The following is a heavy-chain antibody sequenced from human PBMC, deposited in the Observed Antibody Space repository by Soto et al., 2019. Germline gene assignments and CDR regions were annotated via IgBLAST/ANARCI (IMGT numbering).Heavy chain of an antibody. CDR1: GGSISSSSYY. CDR2: IYYSGST. J-gene: IGHJ5*02. Sequence: QLQLQESGPGLVKPSETLSLTCTVSGGSISSSSYYWGWIRQPPGKGLEWIGSIYYSGSTYYNPSLKSRVTISVDTSKNQCSLRLSSVTAADTAVYYFARHSRASSWFDPWGQGTLVTVSS. CDR3: ARHSRASSWFDP. V-gene: IGHV4-39*01.